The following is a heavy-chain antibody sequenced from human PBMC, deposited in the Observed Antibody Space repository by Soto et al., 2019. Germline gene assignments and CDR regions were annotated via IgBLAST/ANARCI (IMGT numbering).Heavy chain of an antibody. CDR3: APELLGSYYYDMDV. CDR1: GGSIGSRSYN. V-gene: IGHV4-39*01. D-gene: IGHD1-7*01. Sequence: PSDTLSLTCTVSGGSIGSRSYNWAGIRQPPGKGLEWIGSIYYSGSTYYNASLKSRVTISVDTSKNQFSLKLSSVTAADTAVYYCAPELLGSYYYDMDVWGQGTTVTVS. CDR2: IYYSGST. J-gene: IGHJ6*02.